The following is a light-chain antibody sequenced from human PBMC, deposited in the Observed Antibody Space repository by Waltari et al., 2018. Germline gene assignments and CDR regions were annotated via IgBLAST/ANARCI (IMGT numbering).Light chain of an antibody. Sequence: QPALTQPRSVSGSPGQSVTISCTGTSSDVAGYDYVSWYQQHPGKAPKLMIYDVSKRPSGVPDRFSGSKSGNTASLTISGLQAEDEADYYCCSYAGSYTVVFGGGTKLTVL. CDR3: CSYAGSYTVV. V-gene: IGLV2-11*01. CDR2: DVS. CDR1: SSDVAGYDY. J-gene: IGLJ3*02.